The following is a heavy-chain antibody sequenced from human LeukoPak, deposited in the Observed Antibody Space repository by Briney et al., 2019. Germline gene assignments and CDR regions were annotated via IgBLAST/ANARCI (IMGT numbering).Heavy chain of an antibody. D-gene: IGHD3-3*01. CDR1: GYTFTSYG. CDR2: ISAYNGNT. Sequence: ASVKVSCKASGYTFTSYGISWVRQAPGQGLEWMGWISAYNGNTNYAQKLQGRVTMTTDTSTSTAYMELRSLRSDDTAVYYCARRNYDFWSGYYQSVGREYFQHWGQGTLVTVSS. J-gene: IGHJ1*01. CDR3: ARRNYDFWSGYYQSVGREYFQH. V-gene: IGHV1-18*01.